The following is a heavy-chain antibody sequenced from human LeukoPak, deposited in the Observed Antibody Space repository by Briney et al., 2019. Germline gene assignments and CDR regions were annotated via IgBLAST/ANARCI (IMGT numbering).Heavy chain of an antibody. CDR2: INHSGST. Sequence: SETLSLTCTVSGGSISSYYWSWIRQPPGKGLEWIGEINHSGSTNYNPSLKSRVTISVDTSKNQFSLKLSSVTAADTAVYYCARGGESSSWYQYWGQGTLVTVSS. V-gene: IGHV4-34*01. CDR3: ARGGESSSWYQY. CDR1: GGSISSYY. J-gene: IGHJ4*02. D-gene: IGHD6-13*01.